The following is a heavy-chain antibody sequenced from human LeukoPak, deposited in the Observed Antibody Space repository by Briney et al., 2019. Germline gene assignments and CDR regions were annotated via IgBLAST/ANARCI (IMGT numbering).Heavy chain of an antibody. Sequence: GGSLRLSCAASGFTFSSYSMTWVRQAPGKGLEWVSSISSSSSYIYYADSVKGRFTISRDNAKNSLYLQMNSLRAEDTAVYYCARDKYCSSTSCYTDVFDYWGQGTLVTVSS. CDR2: ISSSSSYI. CDR3: ARDKYCSSTSCYTDVFDY. V-gene: IGHV3-21*01. CDR1: GFTFSSYS. J-gene: IGHJ4*02. D-gene: IGHD2-2*02.